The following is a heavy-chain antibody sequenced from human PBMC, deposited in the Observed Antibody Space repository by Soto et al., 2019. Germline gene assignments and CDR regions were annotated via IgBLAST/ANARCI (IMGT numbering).Heavy chain of an antibody. V-gene: IGHV3-23*01. Sequence: EVQLLESGGGLVQPGGSLRLSCAASGFTFSSYAMSWVRQAPGKGLEWVSAISGSGGSTYYADSVKGRFTISRDNSKNTLYRQMNSLRAEDTAVYYCAKDRVWFGELLWGTIEGEYYYYYGMDVWGQGTTVTVSS. CDR1: GFTFSSYA. J-gene: IGHJ6*02. CDR3: AKDRVWFGELLWGTIEGEYYYYYGMDV. CDR2: ISGSGGST. D-gene: IGHD3-10*01.